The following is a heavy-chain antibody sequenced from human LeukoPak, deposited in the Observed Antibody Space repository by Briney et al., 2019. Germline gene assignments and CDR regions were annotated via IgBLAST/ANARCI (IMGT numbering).Heavy chain of an antibody. CDR2: IYYSGST. Sequence: SETLSLTCTVSGGSISSSSYYWGWIRQPPGKGLEWIGSIYYSGSTYYNPSLKSRVTISVDTSKNQFSLKLSSVTAADTAVYYCARGGIPPRRYCSGGSCYLTPYYFDYWGQGTLVTVSS. J-gene: IGHJ4*02. V-gene: IGHV4-39*01. CDR1: GGSISSSSYY. CDR3: ARGGIPPRRYCSGGSCYLTPYYFDY. D-gene: IGHD2-15*01.